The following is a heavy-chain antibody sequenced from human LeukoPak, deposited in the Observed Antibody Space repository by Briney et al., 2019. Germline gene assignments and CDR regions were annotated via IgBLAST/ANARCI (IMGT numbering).Heavy chain of an antibody. CDR1: GFTFSHAW. V-gene: IGHV3-15*01. J-gene: IGHJ4*02. Sequence: PGGSLRLSCAASGFTFSHAWMSWVRQAPGKGLEWVGRIKSKTDGETIDYAAPVKGRFTISRDDSKNTLNLQTNSLETEDTAVYYCTTDLGYCSGGLCYWVDYWGQGTLVTVSS. CDR2: IKSKTDGETI. CDR3: TTDLGYCSGGLCYWVDY. D-gene: IGHD2-15*01.